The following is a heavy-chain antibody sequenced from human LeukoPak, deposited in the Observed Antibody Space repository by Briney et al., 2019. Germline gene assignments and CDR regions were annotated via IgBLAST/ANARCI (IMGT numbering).Heavy chain of an antibody. V-gene: IGHV4-39*01. D-gene: IGHD3-16*02. CDR3: ARLALYDYVWGNYRQRDRNFDY. CDR2: IYYSGST. Sequence: PSETLSLTCTVSGVSMNSSNYSWGWIRQPPGKGLEWNGNIYYSGSTYYNPSLKSRATISVDTSKNQFSLKLSSVTAADTAVYYCARLALYDYVWGNYRQRDRNFDYWGQGTLVTVSS. J-gene: IGHJ4*02. CDR1: GVSMNSSNYS.